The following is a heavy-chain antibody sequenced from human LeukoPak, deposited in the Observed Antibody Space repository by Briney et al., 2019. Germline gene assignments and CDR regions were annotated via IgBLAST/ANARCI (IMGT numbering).Heavy chain of an antibody. CDR1: GFTFSSYA. J-gene: IGHJ4*02. Sequence: GGSLRLSCAASGFTFSSYAMSWVCQAPGKGLEWVSTISGSGGTTYYADSVKGRFTISRDNSKNTLYLQMNSLRAEDTALYYCARHSSGWHAFENWGQGTLVSVSS. V-gene: IGHV3-23*01. D-gene: IGHD6-19*01. CDR2: ISGSGGTT. CDR3: ARHSSGWHAFEN.